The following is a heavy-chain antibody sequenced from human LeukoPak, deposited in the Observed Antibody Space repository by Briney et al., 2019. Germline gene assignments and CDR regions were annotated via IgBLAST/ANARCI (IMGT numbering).Heavy chain of an antibody. CDR2: IAGDESQK. V-gene: IGHV3-7*01. CDR3: VRDLSPVSDRNVWYDALDI. D-gene: IGHD1-1*01. CDR1: GFSFTSSW. J-gene: IGHJ3*02. Sequence: PGGSLTLSCVACGFSFTSSWMTWVRQAPGKGLEWVANIAGDESQKRYMDSVKGRFTISRDNAKNSLYLQLNSLRAEDTAIYYCVRDLSPVSDRNVWYDALDIWGQGTMVTVSS.